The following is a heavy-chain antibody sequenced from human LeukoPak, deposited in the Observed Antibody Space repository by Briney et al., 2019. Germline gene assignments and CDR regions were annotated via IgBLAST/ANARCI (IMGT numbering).Heavy chain of an antibody. V-gene: IGHV4-59*01. D-gene: IGHD5-12*01. J-gene: IGHJ4*02. Sequence: KPSETLSLTCSLSGGSISTYYWSWIRQPPGKGLEWIGYIYHSGSTNYNPSLKSRVTISVDTSKNQYPLKLSSVTAADTAVYYCARGGGYARPIGYWGQGALVSVSS. CDR3: ARGGGYARPIGY. CDR2: IYHSGST. CDR1: GGSISTYY.